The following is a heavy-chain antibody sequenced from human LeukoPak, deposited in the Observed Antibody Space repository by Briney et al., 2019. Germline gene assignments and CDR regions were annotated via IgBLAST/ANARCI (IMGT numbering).Heavy chain of an antibody. CDR1: GCTFNTFD. Sequence: GGSLRLSCAASGCTFNTFDMHWVRQAPGKGLEWVAVIWYDGSNKYYADSVKGRFTISRDNSKNTLYLQMNSLRAEDTAVYYCARESGYTYGAWGQGTLVTVSS. CDR3: ARESGYTYGA. J-gene: IGHJ4*02. D-gene: IGHD6-13*01. CDR2: IWYDGSNK. V-gene: IGHV3-33*01.